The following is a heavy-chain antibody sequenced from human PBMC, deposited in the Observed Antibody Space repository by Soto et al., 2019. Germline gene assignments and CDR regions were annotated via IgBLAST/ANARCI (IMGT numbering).Heavy chain of an antibody. J-gene: IGHJ4*02. D-gene: IGHD3-3*01. V-gene: IGHV3-30-3*01. CDR2: ISYDGSNK. Sequence: GGSLRLSCAASGFTFSSYAMHWVRRAPGKGLEGVAVISYDGSNKYYADSVKGRFTISRDNSKNTLYLQMNSLRAEDTAVYYCARDLTRGYYNYFDYWGQGTLVTVSS. CDR1: GFTFSSYA. CDR3: ARDLTRGYYNYFDY.